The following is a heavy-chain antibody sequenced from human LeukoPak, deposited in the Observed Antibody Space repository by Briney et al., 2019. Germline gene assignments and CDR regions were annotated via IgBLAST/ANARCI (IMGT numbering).Heavy chain of an antibody. CDR3: AGHIVVVLPLRFDP. CDR2: IYYSGST. V-gene: IGHV4-39*01. D-gene: IGHD2-15*01. Sequence: SETLSLTCTVSGDSISGYYWGWIRQPPGKGLEWIGSIYYSGSTHYSMSLKSRVTISVDTSNNQFSLKLSSVTAADTAVYYCAGHIVVVLPLRFDPWGQGTLVTVSS. J-gene: IGHJ5*02. CDR1: GDSISGYY.